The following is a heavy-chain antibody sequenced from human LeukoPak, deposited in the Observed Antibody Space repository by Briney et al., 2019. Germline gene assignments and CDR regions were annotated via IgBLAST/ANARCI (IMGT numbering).Heavy chain of an antibody. D-gene: IGHD6-13*01. V-gene: IGHV3-7*02. J-gene: IGHJ6*03. CDR2: IKLDGSDK. CDR3: ARRSSSWFRLIDGYYMDV. CDR1: GFTFSSYW. Sequence: GGSLRLSCAASGFTFSSYWMTWVRQAPGKGLDWVANIKLDGSDKYYVDSVKDRFTISRDNAKNSLYLQMNSLRAEDTAVYYCARRSSSWFRLIDGYYMDVWGKGTTVTVSS.